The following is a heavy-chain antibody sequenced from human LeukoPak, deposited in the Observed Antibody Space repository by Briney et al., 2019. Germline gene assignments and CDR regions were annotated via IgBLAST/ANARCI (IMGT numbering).Heavy chain of an antibody. CDR3: ARETPGGIVVVPDSGMDY. V-gene: IGHV3-66*01. Sequence: GGSLRLSCVASGITVSSNYMSWVRQAPGKGLEWVSIIYSGGATFYADSVKGRFTISRDNAKSSLYLQMNSLRAEDTAVYYCARETPGGIVVVPDSGMDYWGQGTLVTVSS. CDR2: IYSGGAT. J-gene: IGHJ4*02. CDR1: GITVSSNY. D-gene: IGHD2-2*01.